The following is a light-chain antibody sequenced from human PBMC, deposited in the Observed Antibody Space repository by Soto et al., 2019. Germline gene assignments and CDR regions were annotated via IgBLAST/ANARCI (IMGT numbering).Light chain of an antibody. J-gene: IGLJ3*02. Sequence: QSALTQPASVSGSPGQSITISCPGTSSDVGSYKFVSWYQQHPGKAPKLMIYEGSKRPSGVSSRFSGSKSGNTASLTISGLQAEDEGDYHCCSYAGSSTLVFGGGTKLTVL. CDR1: SSDVGSYKF. V-gene: IGLV2-23*01. CDR2: EGS. CDR3: CSYAGSSTLV.